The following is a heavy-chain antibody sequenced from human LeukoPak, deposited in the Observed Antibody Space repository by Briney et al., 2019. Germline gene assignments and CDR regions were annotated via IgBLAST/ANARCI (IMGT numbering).Heavy chain of an antibody. V-gene: IGHV3-23*01. J-gene: IGHJ6*03. CDR3: ARDLTIIPMDV. CDR1: GFTFSSYA. CDR2: ISASGART. D-gene: IGHD3-9*01. Sequence: TGGSLRLSCAASGFTFSSYAMSWVRQAPGKGLEWVSGISASGARTFYADSVKGRFAISRDNSKNTLYLQMNSLRAEDTAVYYCARDLTIIPMDVWGKGTTVTVSS.